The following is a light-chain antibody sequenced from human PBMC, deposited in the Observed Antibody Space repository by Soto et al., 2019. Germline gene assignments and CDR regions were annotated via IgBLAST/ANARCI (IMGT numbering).Light chain of an antibody. CDR2: GAS. J-gene: IGKJ1*01. V-gene: IGKV3-20*01. CDR1: QSVSSSY. Sequence: EIVLTQSPGTLSLSPGERATLSCRASQSVSSSYLAWYQQKPGQAPRLLIYGASSRATGIPDRFSGSGSGTDFTLTSSRMEPEYFAVYYCQQYGSSGTFGQGTKVEIK. CDR3: QQYGSSGT.